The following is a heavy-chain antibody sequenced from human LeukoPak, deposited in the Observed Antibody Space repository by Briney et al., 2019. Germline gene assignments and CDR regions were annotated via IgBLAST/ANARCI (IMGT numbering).Heavy chain of an antibody. CDR1: GYTFTGQF. CDR2: IDPPSGTP. CDR3: ARSGFSTGFYLDF. Sequence: ASVKVSCKASGYTFTGQFIHWLRQAPGQGLEWMGWIDPPSGTPHYAQKFQDTVTLTRDTSTGTAYMEVHRLQSDDTAVYYCARSGFSTGFYLDFWGQGTLISVSS. J-gene: IGHJ4*02. D-gene: IGHD6-19*01. V-gene: IGHV1-2*02.